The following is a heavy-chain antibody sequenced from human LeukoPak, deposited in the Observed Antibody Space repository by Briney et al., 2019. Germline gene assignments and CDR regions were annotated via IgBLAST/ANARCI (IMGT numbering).Heavy chain of an antibody. J-gene: IGHJ4*02. CDR3: AICYGANEGSFDY. V-gene: IGHV4-39*01. D-gene: IGHD4-17*01. Sequence: SETLSLTCTVSGGSISSSSYYWGWIRQPPGKGLEWIGSIYYSGSTYYNPSLKSRVTISVDTSKNQFSLKLSSVTAADTAVYYCAICYGANEGSFDYWGQGTLSPSPQ. CDR2: IYYSGST. CDR1: GGSISSSSYY.